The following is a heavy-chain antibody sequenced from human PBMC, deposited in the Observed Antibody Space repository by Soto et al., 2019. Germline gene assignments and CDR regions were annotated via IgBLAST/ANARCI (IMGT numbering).Heavy chain of an antibody. CDR2: ISGSGGST. D-gene: IGHD5-12*01. CDR3: AKDLGKWLPSYMDV. Sequence: GGSLRLSCAASVFTFSSYAMSWVRQAPGKGLEWVSAISGSGGSTYYADSVKGRFTISRDNSKNTLYLQMNSLRAEDTAVYYYAKDLGKWLPSYMDVWGKGTTVTVSS. V-gene: IGHV3-23*01. J-gene: IGHJ6*03. CDR1: VFTFSSYA.